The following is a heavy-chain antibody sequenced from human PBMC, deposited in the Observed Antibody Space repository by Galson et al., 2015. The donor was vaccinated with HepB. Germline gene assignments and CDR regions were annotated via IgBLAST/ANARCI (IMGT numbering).Heavy chain of an antibody. CDR3: SRSNHCTGDSCLPDYYYYYGMDV. D-gene: IGHD2-15*01. Sequence: CVISGDTVSSNGAAWNWIRQSPSRGLEWRGRTYYRSKWSNDYAVFLKSGITINADTSWNQFSLQLSSVTPEDTAVYFCSRSNHCTGDSCLPDYYYYYGMDVWGQGTTVTVSS. CDR2: TYYRSKWSN. J-gene: IGHJ6*02. CDR1: GDTVSSNGAA. V-gene: IGHV6-1*01.